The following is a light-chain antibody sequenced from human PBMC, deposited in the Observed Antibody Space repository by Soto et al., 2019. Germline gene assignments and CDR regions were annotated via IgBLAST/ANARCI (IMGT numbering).Light chain of an antibody. CDR3: SSYTRSTTLV. CDR1: SGSVASNY. Sequence: NFMLTQPHSVSESPGKTVTISCTRSSGSVASNYVQWYQQRPGSAPTTVIYEDNQRPSGVPDRFSGSKSGNTASLTISGLQAEDEADYYCSSYTRSTTLVFGGGTKVTVL. V-gene: IGLV6-57*03. J-gene: IGLJ2*01. CDR2: EDN.